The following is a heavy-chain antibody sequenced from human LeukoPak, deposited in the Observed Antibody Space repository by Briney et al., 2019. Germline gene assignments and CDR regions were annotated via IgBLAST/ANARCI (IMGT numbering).Heavy chain of an antibody. Sequence: SVKVSCKASGGTFSSYAISWVRQAPGQGLEWMGRIIPIFGIANYAQKFQGRVTITADKSTSTAYMELSSLRSEDTAVYYCARSPLAAAGIYYYYSMDVWGQGTTVTVSS. CDR1: GGTFSSYA. J-gene: IGHJ6*02. V-gene: IGHV1-69*04. D-gene: IGHD6-13*01. CDR2: IIPIFGIA. CDR3: ARSPLAAAGIYYYYSMDV.